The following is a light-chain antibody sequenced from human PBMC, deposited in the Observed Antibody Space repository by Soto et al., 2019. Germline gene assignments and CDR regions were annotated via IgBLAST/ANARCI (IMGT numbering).Light chain of an antibody. CDR3: SSYAGSNIPVV. CDR2: EVS. J-gene: IGLJ2*01. Sequence: QLVLTQPPSASGSPGQSVTISCTGTSSDVGGYNCVSWYQQHPGKAPKLMIYEVSKRPSGVPDRFSGSKSGNTASLTVSGLQAEDEADYYCSSYAGSNIPVVFGGGTQLTVL. V-gene: IGLV2-8*01. CDR1: SSDVGGYNC.